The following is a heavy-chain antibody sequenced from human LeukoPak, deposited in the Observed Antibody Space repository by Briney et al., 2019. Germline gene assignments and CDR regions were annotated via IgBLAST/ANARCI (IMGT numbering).Heavy chain of an antibody. CDR3: TRGSIIMVEVVSPQHNWFDP. CDR1: GLTFSGYY. CDR2: INHSGST. Sequence: TSETLFLTCAVYGLTFSGYYLSWLRQPPGKGLEWIGEINHSGSTNYNPSLKSRVTISVDTSKNQFSLELSSVTAADAAVYYSTRGSIIMVEVVSPQHNWFDPWGQGTLVTVSS. V-gene: IGHV4-34*01. D-gene: IGHD3-10*01. J-gene: IGHJ5*02.